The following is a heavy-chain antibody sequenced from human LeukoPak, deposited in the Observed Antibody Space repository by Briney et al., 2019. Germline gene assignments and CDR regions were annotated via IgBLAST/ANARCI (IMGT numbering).Heavy chain of an antibody. CDR1: GYSFATYW. CDR2: NYPGDSDT. J-gene: IGHJ3*01. CDR3: ARRVSSSGFDAF. V-gene: IGHV5-51*01. D-gene: IGHD3-16*01. Sequence: GESLKISCKGSGYSFATYWIGWVRQMPGKGLEWMGINYPGDSDTTYSPSFQGQVTMSADKSISTAYLQWSSLKASDTAMYYCARRVSSSGFDAFWGQGTMVTVSS.